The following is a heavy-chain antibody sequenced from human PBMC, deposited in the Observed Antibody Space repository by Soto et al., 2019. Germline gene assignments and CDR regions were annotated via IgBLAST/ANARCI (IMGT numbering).Heavy chain of an antibody. D-gene: IGHD3-10*01. CDR1: GFTFSGSW. CDR2: INGDGSGT. Sequence: EVQLVESGGGLVQPGGSLRLSCAASGFTFSGSWMHWVRQAPGKGLVWVSRINGDGSGTSYADFVKGRFTISRDEDKTTLFLQMNGLRAEDTDVYYCARGIFGSGTANDYWGHGTMVALAS. J-gene: IGHJ4*01. V-gene: IGHV3-74*01. CDR3: ARGIFGSGTANDY.